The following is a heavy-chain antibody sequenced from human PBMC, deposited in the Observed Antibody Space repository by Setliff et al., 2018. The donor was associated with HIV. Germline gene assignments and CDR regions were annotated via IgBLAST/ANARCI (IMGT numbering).Heavy chain of an antibody. Sequence: SETLSLTCGIYGGSFSDYYWSWIRQPPGKGLEWIGEIYYSGSTNYNPSLKSRVTISVDTSKNQFSLKLSSVTAADTAVYYCARGAELLWFGELHNIPYFDYWGQGTLVTVSS. CDR1: GGSFSDYY. CDR3: ARGAELLWFGELHNIPYFDY. J-gene: IGHJ4*02. D-gene: IGHD3-10*01. V-gene: IGHV4-34*01. CDR2: IYYSGST.